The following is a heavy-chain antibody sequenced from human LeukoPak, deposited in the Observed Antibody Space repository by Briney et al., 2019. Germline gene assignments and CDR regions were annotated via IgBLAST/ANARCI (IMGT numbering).Heavy chain of an antibody. J-gene: IGHJ4*02. D-gene: IGHD3-16*02. CDR2: INPNSGGT. CDR3: ARDYVWGSYRYRGLSDY. CDR1: GYTFTGYY. V-gene: IGHV1-2*06. Sequence: ASVKVSCKASGYTFTGYYMHWVRQAPGQGLEWMGRINPNSGGTNYAQKFQGRVTMTRDTSISTAYMELSRLRSDDTAVYYCARDYVWGSYRYRGLSDYWGQGTLVTVPS.